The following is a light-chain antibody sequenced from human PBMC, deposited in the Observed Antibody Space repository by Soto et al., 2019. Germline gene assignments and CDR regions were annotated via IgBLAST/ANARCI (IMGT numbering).Light chain of an antibody. V-gene: IGKV3D-15*01. CDR2: GAS. CDR3: QQYTGPPTT. CDR1: QGIGDT. Sequence: EVVMRQSPATLSVSPGEGTTLSCRASQGIGDTLAWYQHKPGQAPRLLIYGASTRAAGIPDRFSGSGSGTDFTLTITRLEPEDSAVYFCQQYTGPPTTFGEGTRLEIK. J-gene: IGKJ5*01.